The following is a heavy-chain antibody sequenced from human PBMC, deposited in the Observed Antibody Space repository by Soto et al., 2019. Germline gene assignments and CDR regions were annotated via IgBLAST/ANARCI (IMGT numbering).Heavy chain of an antibody. CDR1: GGTFSSYA. J-gene: IGHJ2*01. V-gene: IGHV1-69*06. CDR3: ARAARNIAQMVYAIWEDNWYFAL. D-gene: IGHD2-8*01. Sequence: QVQLVQSGAEVKKPGSSVKVSCKASGGTFSSYAITWVRQAPGQGLEWMGGIIPIFGTANYAQKLQGRVRNTAGNAMCTAYMGLSSLRSEDTAVYYCARAARNIAQMVYAIWEDNWYFALTGRDTLVTVSS. CDR2: IIPIFGTA.